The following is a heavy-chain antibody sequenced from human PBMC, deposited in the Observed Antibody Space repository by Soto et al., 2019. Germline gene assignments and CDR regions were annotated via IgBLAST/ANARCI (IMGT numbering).Heavy chain of an antibody. V-gene: IGHV1-18*01. D-gene: IGHD3-9*01. Sequence: ASVKISCKASGYTFTSYGISWVRQAPGQGLEWMGWISAYNGNTNYAQKLQGRVTMTTDTSTSTAYMELRSLRSDDTAVYYCAREGFPYYDILTGYQKIDYWGQGTLVTVSS. CDR1: GYTFTSYG. CDR2: ISAYNGNT. J-gene: IGHJ4*02. CDR3: AREGFPYYDILTGYQKIDY.